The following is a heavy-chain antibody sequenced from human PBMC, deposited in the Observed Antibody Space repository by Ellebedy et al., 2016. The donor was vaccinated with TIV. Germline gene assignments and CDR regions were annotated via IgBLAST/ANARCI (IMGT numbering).Heavy chain of an antibody. CDR1: GYTFTTYY. Sequence: AASVKVSCKASGYTFTTYYIHWVRQAPGHGLEWMVIINPSGGCPIYAQKLQGRVTMTRDTSTSTIYMELSSLTSEDTAVYYWARAHYGSGSYSHFDSWGQGTLVTVSS. J-gene: IGHJ4*02. CDR2: INPSGGCP. CDR3: ARAHYGSGSYSHFDS. V-gene: IGHV1-46*01. D-gene: IGHD3-10*01.